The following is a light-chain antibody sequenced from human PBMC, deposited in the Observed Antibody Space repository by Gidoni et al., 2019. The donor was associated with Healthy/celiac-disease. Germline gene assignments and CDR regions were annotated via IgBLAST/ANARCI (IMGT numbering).Light chain of an antibody. CDR2: DAS. CDR1: PDISNY. V-gene: IGKV1-33*01. Sequence: DIQMTQSPSSLSASVGDRVTITCQASPDISNYLNWYQQKPGKAPKLLIYDASNLETGVPSRFSGSGSGTDFTFTISSLQPEDIATYYCQQYDNLPPSLTFGGGTKVENK. CDR3: QQYDNLPPSLT. J-gene: IGKJ4*01.